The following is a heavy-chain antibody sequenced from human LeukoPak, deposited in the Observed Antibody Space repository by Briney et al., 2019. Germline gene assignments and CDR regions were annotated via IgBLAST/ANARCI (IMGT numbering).Heavy chain of an antibody. D-gene: IGHD5-18*01. V-gene: IGHV1-46*01. J-gene: IGHJ4*02. CDR3: AREGRVDSAVVLFDY. CDR2: INPSGGST. CDR1: GYTFTSYY. Sequence: GASVKVSCKASGYTFTSYYMHWVRQAPGQGLEWMGIINPSGGSTSYAQKFQGRVTMTRDTSISTAYMELRRLRSDDTAVYYCAREGRVDSAVVLFDYWGQGTLVTVSS.